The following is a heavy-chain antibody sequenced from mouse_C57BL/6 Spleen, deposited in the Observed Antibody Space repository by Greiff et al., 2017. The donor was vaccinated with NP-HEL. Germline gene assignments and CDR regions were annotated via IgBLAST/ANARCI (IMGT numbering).Heavy chain of an antibody. J-gene: IGHJ4*01. Sequence: EVKLMESEGGLVQPGSSMKLSCTASGFTFSDYYMAWVRQVPEKGLEWVANINYDGSSTYYLDSLKSRFIISRDNAKNILYLQMSSLKSEDTATYYCARYGSSYGNYAMDYWGQGTSVTVSS. CDR3: ARYGSSYGNYAMDY. CDR1: GFTFSDYY. V-gene: IGHV5-16*01. D-gene: IGHD1-1*01. CDR2: INYDGSST.